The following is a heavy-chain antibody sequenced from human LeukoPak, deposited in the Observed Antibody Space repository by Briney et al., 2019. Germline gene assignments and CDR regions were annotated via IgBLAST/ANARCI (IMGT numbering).Heavy chain of an antibody. D-gene: IGHD4-11*01. CDR2: INHSGST. CDR1: GGSFSGYY. V-gene: IGHV4-34*01. J-gene: IGHJ5*02. CDR3: ARAPKWRNTITTAWFDP. Sequence: PSETLSLTCAVYGGSFSGYYWSWIRQPPGKGLEWIGEINHSGSTNYNPSLKSRVTISVDTSKNQFSLKLSSVTAADTAVYYCARAPKWRNTITTAWFDPWGQGTLVTVSS.